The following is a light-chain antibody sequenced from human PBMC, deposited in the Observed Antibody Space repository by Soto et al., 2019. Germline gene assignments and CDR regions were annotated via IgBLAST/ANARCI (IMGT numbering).Light chain of an antibody. Sequence: DIVMTQSPDSLAVSLGERATINCKSSQSVLYSSNNKNYLAWYQQKPGQPPKLLIYWASNRESGVPDRFSGSGSGTEGTRSISRRQEEDVAVYYCQQYYSTPLTFGGGTKVDIK. CDR2: WAS. J-gene: IGKJ4*01. CDR1: QSVLYSSNNKNY. CDR3: QQYYSTPLT. V-gene: IGKV4-1*01.